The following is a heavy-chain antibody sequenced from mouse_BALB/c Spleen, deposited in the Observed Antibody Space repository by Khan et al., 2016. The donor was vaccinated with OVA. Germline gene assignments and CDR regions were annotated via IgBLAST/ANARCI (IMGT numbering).Heavy chain of an antibody. CDR2: LDPFSGGT. CDR1: GYSFTSYY. V-gene: IGHV1S135*01. D-gene: IGHD2-2*01. Sequence: VQLQQSGPELMKPGASVQISCKASGYSFTSYYIHWVMQSHGTSLEWIGYLDPFSGGTTYNQNFKVKATLTVDKSSRTAYIHLSNLTSEDSEVYYCTRHGYGAWFTYWGQGTLVTVSA. J-gene: IGHJ3*01. CDR3: TRHGYGAWFTY.